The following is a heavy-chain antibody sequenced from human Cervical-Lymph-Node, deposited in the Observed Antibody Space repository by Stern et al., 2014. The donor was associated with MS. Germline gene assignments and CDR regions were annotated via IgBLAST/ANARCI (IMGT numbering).Heavy chain of an antibody. CDR1: GFSLSTYGVG. CDR2: IYWDDDK. V-gene: IGHV2-5*02. Sequence: QVTLRESGPALVKPTQTLTLTCTFSGFSLSTYGVGVGWLRQPPGQALEWLALIYWDDDKRYSPSLKNRLTITTDTSKTQVVLIMTNMDPVDTATYYCARSPPQQHPAWYPNWFDPGGQGPLVPVPS. CDR3: ARSPPQQHPAWYPNWFDP. J-gene: IGHJ5*02. D-gene: IGHD6-13*01.